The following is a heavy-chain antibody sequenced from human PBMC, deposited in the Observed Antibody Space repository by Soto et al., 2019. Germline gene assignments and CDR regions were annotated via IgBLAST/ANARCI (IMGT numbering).Heavy chain of an antibody. D-gene: IGHD6-19*01. Sequence: GASVKLSCKDSGYTFTNNDITWVRQAPGQGLEWMGWVSAYNGDTHHAQNLQGRVTMTTDTSTSTAYMDLRSLRSDDTAVYYCARASSGPDYWGQGTLVTVSS. V-gene: IGHV1-18*01. CDR1: GYTFTNND. CDR2: VSAYNGDT. J-gene: IGHJ4*02. CDR3: ARASSGPDY.